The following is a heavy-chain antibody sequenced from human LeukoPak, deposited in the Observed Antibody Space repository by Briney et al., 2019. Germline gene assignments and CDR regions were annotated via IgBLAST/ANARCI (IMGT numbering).Heavy chain of an antibody. D-gene: IGHD4-17*01. V-gene: IGHV3-23*01. CDR1: GFTFSSHA. Sequence: GGSLRLSCAASGFTFSSHALSWVRQAPGKGLEWVSSLSGSGYNTYYADSVKGRFTISRDNSKNTVYLQMSSLRAEDTAVYYCAKDPYGARYFDYWGQGTLVTVSS. CDR2: LSGSGYNT. J-gene: IGHJ4*02. CDR3: AKDPYGARYFDY.